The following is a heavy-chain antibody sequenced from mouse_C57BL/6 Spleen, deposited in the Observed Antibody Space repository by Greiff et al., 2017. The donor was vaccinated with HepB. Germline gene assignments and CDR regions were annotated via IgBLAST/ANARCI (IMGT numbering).Heavy chain of an antibody. CDR3: AREATTVVAFDY. J-gene: IGHJ2*01. Sequence: QVQLQQPGAELVRPGPSVKLSCKASGYTFTSYWMHWVKQRPAQGLEWIGVIDPSDSYTNYNQKFKGKATLTVDTSSSTAYMQLSSLTSEDSAVYYCAREATTVVAFDYWGQGTTLTVSS. V-gene: IGHV1-59*01. CDR2: IDPSDSYT. D-gene: IGHD1-1*01. CDR1: GYTFTSYW.